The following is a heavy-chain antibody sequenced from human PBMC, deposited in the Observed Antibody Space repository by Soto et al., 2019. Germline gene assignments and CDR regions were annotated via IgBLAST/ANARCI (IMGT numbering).Heavy chain of an antibody. V-gene: IGHV4-59*01. CDR3: ARLRRNCCLEW. CDR1: GGSISSYY. D-gene: IGHD1-7*01. J-gene: IGHJ4*02. CDR2: IYYSGST. Sequence: PSETLSLTCTVSGGSISSYYWSWIRQPPGKGLEWIGYIYYSGSTNYNPSLKSRVTISVDTSKNQFSLKMSSVTAADTAVYYCARLRRNCCLEWWGQGSLGTVSS.